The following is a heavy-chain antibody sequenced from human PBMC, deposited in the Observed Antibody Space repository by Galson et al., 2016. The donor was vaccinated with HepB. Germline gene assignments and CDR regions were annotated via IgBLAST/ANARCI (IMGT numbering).Heavy chain of an antibody. V-gene: IGHV3-9*01. CDR2: ISWNSGRI. D-gene: IGHD2-2*01. CDR1: GFTFDDYA. CDR3: ARGLSQYYFNY. J-gene: IGHJ4*02. Sequence: SLRLSCAASGFTFDDYAIHWVRQAPGKGLEWVSGISWNSGRIGYADSVKGRFTISRDNAKNSLYLQMNSLRAEDTALYYCARGLSQYYFNYWGQGTLVTVSS.